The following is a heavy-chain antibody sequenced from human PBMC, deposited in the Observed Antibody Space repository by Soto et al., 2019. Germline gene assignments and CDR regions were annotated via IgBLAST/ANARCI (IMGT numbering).Heavy chain of an antibody. J-gene: IGHJ4*02. Sequence: QERLVQSGAEVRKPGSSVKVSCKVTGGTSTRYAINWVRQAPGQGLEWMGGIVPMFGTSKYAQKFQGRVTMTADTSTNIAYRELRSLRSEDTAVYYWNRGSEYDFWSGYLWGQETLGSVST. CDR2: IVPMFGTS. D-gene: IGHD3-3*01. CDR1: GGTSTRYA. V-gene: IGHV1-69*06. CDR3: NRGSEYDFWSGYL.